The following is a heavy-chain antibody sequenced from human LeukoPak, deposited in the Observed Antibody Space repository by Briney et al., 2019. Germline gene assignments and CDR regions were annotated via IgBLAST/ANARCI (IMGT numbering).Heavy chain of an antibody. V-gene: IGHV4-59*01. J-gene: IGHJ3*02. CDR3: ARDPSPITGRAFDI. Sequence: PSETLSLTCTVSGGSNSSYYWSWIRQPPGKGLEWIGYIYYSGSTNYNPSLKSRVTISVDTSKNQFSLKLSSVTAADTAVYYCARDPSPITGRAFDIWGQGTMVTLSS. CDR2: IYYSGST. D-gene: IGHD3-10*01. CDR1: GGSNSSYY.